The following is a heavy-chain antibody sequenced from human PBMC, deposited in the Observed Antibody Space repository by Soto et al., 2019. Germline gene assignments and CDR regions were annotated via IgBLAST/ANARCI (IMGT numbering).Heavy chain of an antibody. D-gene: IGHD5-18*01. V-gene: IGHV3-23*01. CDR1: GFTFSSYV. CDR2: ISGSGGST. Sequence: GGSLRLSCAASGFTFSSYVMSWVRQAPGKGLEWVSVISGSGGSTYYADSVKGRFTISRDNSKNTLYLQMNSLRAEDTAVYYCTVMEKNDYWGQGTLVTVSS. CDR3: TVMEKNDY. J-gene: IGHJ4*02.